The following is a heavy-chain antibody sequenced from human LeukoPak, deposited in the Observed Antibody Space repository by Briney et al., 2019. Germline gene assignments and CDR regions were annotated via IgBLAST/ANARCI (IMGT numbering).Heavy chain of an antibody. CDR2: MNPNSGNT. CDR1: GYTFTSYD. V-gene: IGHV1-8*01. Sequence: ASVKVSCKASGYTFTSYDINWVRQATGQGLEWMGWMNPNSGNTGYAQKFQGRVTMTRNTSISTAYMELSSLRSEDTAVYYCARVGYDSSVYYYYGMDVWGQGTTVTVSS. J-gene: IGHJ6*02. D-gene: IGHD3-22*01. CDR3: ARVGYDSSVYYYYGMDV.